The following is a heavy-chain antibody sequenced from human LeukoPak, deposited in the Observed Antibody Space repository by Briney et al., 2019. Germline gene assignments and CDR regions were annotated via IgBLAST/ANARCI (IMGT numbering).Heavy chain of an antibody. CDR2: MNPNSGNT. J-gene: IGHJ6*02. CDR3: ARPYYYYGMDV. Sequence: ASVKVSCKASGGTFSSYAISWVRQAPGQGLEWMGWMNPNSGNTGYAQKFQGRVTMTRNTSISTAYMELSSLRSEDTAVYYCARPYYYYGMDVWGQGTTVTVSS. V-gene: IGHV1-8*02. CDR1: GGTFSSYA.